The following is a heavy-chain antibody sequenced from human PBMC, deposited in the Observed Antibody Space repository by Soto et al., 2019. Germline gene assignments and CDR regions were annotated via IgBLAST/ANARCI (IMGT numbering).Heavy chain of an antibody. V-gene: IGHV4-59*01. CDR3: ARARGILVATILYYYYGMDV. CDR2: IYYSGST. CDR1: GGSISSYY. Sequence: TLSLTCTVSGGSISSYYWSWIRQPPGKGLEWIGYIYYSGSTNYNPSLKSRVTISVDTSKNQFSLKLSSVTAADTAVYYCARARGILVATILYYYYGMDVRGQRTTDTVSS. J-gene: IGHJ6*02. D-gene: IGHD5-12*01.